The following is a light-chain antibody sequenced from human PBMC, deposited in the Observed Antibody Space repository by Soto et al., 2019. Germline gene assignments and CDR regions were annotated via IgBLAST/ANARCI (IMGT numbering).Light chain of an antibody. J-gene: IGKJ1*01. CDR1: QTVSNRY. CDR2: AAS. CDR3: QQYGNSPWA. V-gene: IGKV3-20*01. Sequence: ETVLTQSPGTLSLSPGERATLSCRASQTVSNRYVAWYQHKPGQAPRVLIYAASSRTPSIPDRFSGSGSGTEFTLTISRLEPEDFAVYYCQQYGNSPWAFGQGTKVEI.